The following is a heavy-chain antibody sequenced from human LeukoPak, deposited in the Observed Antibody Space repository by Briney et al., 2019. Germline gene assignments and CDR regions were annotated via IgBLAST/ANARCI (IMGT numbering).Heavy chain of an antibody. CDR2: INSDGSST. D-gene: IGHD1-26*01. V-gene: IGHV3-74*01. CDR3: ARSVGATGDFDY. J-gene: IGHJ4*02. Sequence: VGSLRLSCAASGFTFSSYWMHWVRQAPGKGLVWVSRINSDGSSTSYADSVKGRFTISRDNAKNTLYLQMNSLRAEDTAVYYCARSVGATGDFDYWGQGTLVTVSS. CDR1: GFTFSSYW.